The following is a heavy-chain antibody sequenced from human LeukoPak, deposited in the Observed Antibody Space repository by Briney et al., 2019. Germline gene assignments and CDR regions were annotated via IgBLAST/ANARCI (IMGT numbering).Heavy chain of an antibody. CDR2: ISYDGSNK. CDR1: GFTFSSYA. Sequence: GGSLRLSCAASGFTFSSYAMHWVRQAPGKGLEWMAVISYDGSNKYYADSVKGRFTISRDNAKNSLYLQMNSLRAEDTALYYCAKNLGKRWLHQAFDIWGQGTMVTVSS. D-gene: IGHD5-24*01. J-gene: IGHJ3*02. V-gene: IGHV3-30-3*02. CDR3: AKNLGKRWLHQAFDI.